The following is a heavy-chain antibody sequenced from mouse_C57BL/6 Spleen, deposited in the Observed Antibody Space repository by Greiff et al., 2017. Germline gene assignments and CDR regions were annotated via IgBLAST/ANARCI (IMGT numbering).Heavy chain of an antibody. CDR1: GFNIKDDY. Sequence: VQLKQSGAELVRPGASVKLSCTASGFNIKDDYMHWVKQRPEQGLEWIGWIDPENGDTEYASKFQGKATITADTSSNTAYLQLSSLTSEDTAVYYCTTSGTDWYFDVWGTGTTGTVSS. CDR2: IDPENGDT. J-gene: IGHJ1*03. D-gene: IGHD4-1*01. CDR3: TTSGTDWYFDV. V-gene: IGHV14-4*01.